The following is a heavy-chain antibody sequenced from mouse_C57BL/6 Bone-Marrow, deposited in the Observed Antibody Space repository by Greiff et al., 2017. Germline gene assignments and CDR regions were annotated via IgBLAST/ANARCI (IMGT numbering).Heavy chain of an antibody. D-gene: IGHD6-2*01. CDR1: GFSLTSYG. CDR3: ARGSLNPNYYPMDY. CDR2: ICSDGST. Sequence: VKLMESGPGLVAPSQSLSITCTVSGFSLTSYGVHWVRQPPGKGLEWLVVICSDGSTTYNSALKSRLSISKDNSKSQVFLKMNSLHTDDTAMYYCARGSLNPNYYPMDYWGQGTSVTVSS. J-gene: IGHJ4*01. V-gene: IGHV2-6*03.